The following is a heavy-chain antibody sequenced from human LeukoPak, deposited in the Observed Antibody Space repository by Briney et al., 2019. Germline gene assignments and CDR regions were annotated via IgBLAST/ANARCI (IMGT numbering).Heavy chain of an antibody. Sequence: PSETLSLTCAVSGYSISSGYYWGWIRQPPGEGLEWIGYIYYSGSTNYNPSLKSRVTISVDTSKNQFSLKLSSVTAADTAVYYCARDKEDCSSTSCSNWFDPWWQGTLVTVSS. J-gene: IGHJ5*02. V-gene: IGHV4-61*01. D-gene: IGHD2-2*01. CDR1: GYSISSGYY. CDR2: IYYSGST. CDR3: ARDKEDCSSTSCSNWFDP.